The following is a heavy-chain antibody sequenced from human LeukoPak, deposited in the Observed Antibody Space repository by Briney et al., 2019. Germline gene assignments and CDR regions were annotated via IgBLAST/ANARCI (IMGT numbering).Heavy chain of an antibody. CDR1: GCSISSGGYY. Sequence: KTSETLSLTCTVSGCSISSGGYYWSWIRPHPGKGLEWIGYIYYSGSTYYNPSLKSRVTISVDTSKNQFSLKLSSVTAADTAVYYCAREGQTSAYYYDPRGAFDIWGQGTMVTVSS. CDR3: AREGQTSAYYYDPRGAFDI. CDR2: IYYSGST. D-gene: IGHD3-22*01. J-gene: IGHJ3*02. V-gene: IGHV4-31*03.